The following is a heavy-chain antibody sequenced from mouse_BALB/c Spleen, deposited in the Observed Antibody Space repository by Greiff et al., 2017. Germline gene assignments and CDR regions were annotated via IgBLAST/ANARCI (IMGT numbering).Heavy chain of an antibody. Sequence: LVESGPQLVRPGASVKISCKASGYSFTSYWMHWVKQRPGQGLEWIGMIDPSDSETRLNQKFKDKATLTVDKSSSTAYMQLSSPTSEDSAVYYCARIYYYGSSYFDYWGQGTTHTVSS. D-gene: IGHD1-1*01. J-gene: IGHJ2*01. V-gene: IGHV1S126*01. CDR2: IDPSDSET. CDR3: ARIYYYGSSYFDY. CDR1: GYSFTSYW.